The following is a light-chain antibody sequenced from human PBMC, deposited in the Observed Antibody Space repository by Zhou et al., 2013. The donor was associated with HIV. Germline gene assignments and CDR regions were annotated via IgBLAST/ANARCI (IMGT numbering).Light chain of an antibody. CDR1: QGVSSY. Sequence: EIVLTQSPATLSLSPGERATLSCRASQGVSSYLAWYQQKPGQAPRLLIYGASSRATGIPDRFSGSGSRTDFTLTISRLEPEDCAVYFCQQYGGSPNTFGQGTKLEI. V-gene: IGKV3-20*01. CDR3: QQYGGSPNT. CDR2: GAS. J-gene: IGKJ2*01.